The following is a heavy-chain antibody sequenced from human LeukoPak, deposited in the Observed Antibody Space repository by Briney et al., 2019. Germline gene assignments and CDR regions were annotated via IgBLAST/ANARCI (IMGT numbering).Heavy chain of an antibody. J-gene: IGHJ4*02. V-gene: IGHV4-61*02. Sequence: ASETLSLTCTVSGGSISSGSYYWSWIRQPAGKGLEWIGRIYTSGSTNYNPSLKSRVTISVDTSKNQFSLKLNSVTAADTAVYYCARVPSGYDLFAFDYWGQGTLVTVSS. CDR3: ARVPSGYDLFAFDY. D-gene: IGHD5-12*01. CDR2: IYTSGST. CDR1: GGSISSGSYY.